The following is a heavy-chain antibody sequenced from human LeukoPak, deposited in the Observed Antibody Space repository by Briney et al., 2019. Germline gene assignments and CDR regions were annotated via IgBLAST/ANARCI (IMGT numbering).Heavy chain of an antibody. CDR3: ARVGSRYGGRRQPSDFDY. CDR1: GYTFTRFY. V-gene: IGHV1-46*01. CDR2: INPNGNTP. Sequence: GASVKVSCKASGYTFTRFYLYWLRQAPGQGLEWMGTINPNGNTPRYAQKFQGRVTITADESTSTAYMELSSLRSEDTAVYYCARVGSRYGGRRQPSDFDYWGQGTLVTVSS. J-gene: IGHJ4*02. D-gene: IGHD5-12*01.